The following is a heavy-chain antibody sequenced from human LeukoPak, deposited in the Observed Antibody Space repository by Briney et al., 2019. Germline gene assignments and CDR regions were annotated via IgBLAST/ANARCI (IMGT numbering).Heavy chain of an antibody. Sequence: SETLSLTCTVSGGSISSSSYYWGWIRQPPGKGLEWIGSIYYSGSTYYNPSLKSRVTISVDTSKNQFSLKLSSVTAADTAVYYCAGLWGWLIQSQDYWGQGTLVTVYS. CDR3: AGLWGWLIQSQDY. CDR1: GGSISSSSYY. CDR2: IYYSGST. D-gene: IGHD2-21*02. J-gene: IGHJ4*02. V-gene: IGHV4-39*01.